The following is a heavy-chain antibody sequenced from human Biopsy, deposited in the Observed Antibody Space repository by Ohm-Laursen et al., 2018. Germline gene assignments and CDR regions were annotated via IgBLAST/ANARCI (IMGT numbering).Heavy chain of an antibody. V-gene: IGHV4-34*08. D-gene: IGHD2-15*01. CDR1: GKTFSDYQ. Sequence: GTLSLTWAVFGKTFSDYQWSWIRQPPGKGLEWIGQINQAGTTNYSPSLKSRVSISADASKYEFSLRLTSVTAADTAVYLCGNEVHGRDYWGLGAQVTVSS. J-gene: IGHJ4*02. CDR3: GNEVHGRDY. CDR2: INQAGTT.